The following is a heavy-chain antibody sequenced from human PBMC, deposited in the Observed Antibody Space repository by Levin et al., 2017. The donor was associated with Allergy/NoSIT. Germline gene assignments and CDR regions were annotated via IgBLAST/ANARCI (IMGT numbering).Heavy chain of an antibody. D-gene: IGHD6-19*01. J-gene: IGHJ4*02. Sequence: ESLKISCTVSGGSISSCSYYWGWLRQPPGKGLEWIGSIYYSGSTYYNPSLKSRVTISVDTSKNQFSLTLSSVTAADTAVYYCASSYSSGRRAIDYWGQGTLVTVSS. V-gene: IGHV4-39*01. CDR1: GGSISSCSYY. CDR3: ASSYSSGRRAIDY. CDR2: IYYSGST.